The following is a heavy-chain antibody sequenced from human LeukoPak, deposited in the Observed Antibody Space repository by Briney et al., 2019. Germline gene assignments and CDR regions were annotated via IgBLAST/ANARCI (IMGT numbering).Heavy chain of an antibody. CDR1: GGTFSSYA. V-gene: IGHV1-69*06. J-gene: IGHJ6*03. D-gene: IGHD4-17*01. CDR3: ARGIRGDYPYYYYMDV. CDR2: IIPIFGTA. Sequence: GASVKVSCKASGGTFSSYAISWVRQAPGQGLEWMGGIIPIFGTANYAQKSQGRVTITADKSTSTAYMELSSLRSEDTAVYYCARGIRGDYPYYYYMDVWGKGTTVTVSS.